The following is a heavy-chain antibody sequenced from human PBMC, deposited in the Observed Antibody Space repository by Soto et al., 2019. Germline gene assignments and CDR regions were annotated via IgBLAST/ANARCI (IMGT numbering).Heavy chain of an antibody. CDR3: TRVLIGIVATRGVCSGGSCLYNWFDP. V-gene: IGHV4-30-2*01. D-gene: IGHD2-15*01. CDR2: IYHSGST. Sequence: PSETLSLTCAVSGGSISSGGYSWSWIRQPPGKGLEWIGYIYHSGSTYYNPSLKSRVTISVDRSKNQFSLKLSSVTAADTAVYYCTRVLIGIVATRGVCSGGSCLYNWFDPWGQGTLVTVSS. J-gene: IGHJ5*02. CDR1: GGSISSGGYS.